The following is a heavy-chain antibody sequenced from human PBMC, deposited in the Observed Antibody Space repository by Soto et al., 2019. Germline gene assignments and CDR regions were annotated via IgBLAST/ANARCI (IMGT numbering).Heavy chain of an antibody. CDR3: ARGRHHQGMDV. V-gene: IGHV3-13*01. Sequence: LRLSCAASGFTFSSYDMHWVRQATGKGLEWVSAIGTAGDTYYPGSVKGRFTISRENAKNSLYLQMNSLRAGDTAVYYCARGRHHQGMDVWGQGTTVTVSS. CDR2: IGTAGDT. J-gene: IGHJ6*02. D-gene: IGHD2-2*01. CDR1: GFTFSSYD.